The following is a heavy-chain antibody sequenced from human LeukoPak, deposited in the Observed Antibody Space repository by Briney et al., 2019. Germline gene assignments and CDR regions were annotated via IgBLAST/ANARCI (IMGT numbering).Heavy chain of an antibody. V-gene: IGHV1-18*01. CDR3: ASSVPIWFGETNAFDI. CDR2: ISAYNGNT. J-gene: IGHJ3*02. D-gene: IGHD3-10*01. Sequence: ASVKVSCKASGYTFTSYGISWVRQAPGQGLEWMGWISAYNGNTNYAQKLQGRVTMTTDTSTSTAYMELRSLRSDDTAVYYCASSVPIWFGETNAFDIWGQGTMVIVSS. CDR1: GYTFTSYG.